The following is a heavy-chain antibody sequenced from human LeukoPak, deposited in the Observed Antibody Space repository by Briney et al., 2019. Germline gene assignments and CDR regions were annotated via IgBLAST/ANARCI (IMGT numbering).Heavy chain of an antibody. V-gene: IGHV1-8*03. CDR1: GYTFTSYD. Sequence: ASVKVSCKASGYTFTSYDINWVRRATGQGLEWMGWMNPNSGNTGYAQKFQGRVTITRNTSISTAYMELSSLRSEDTAVYYCARGCSSTSCSDYWGQGTLVTVSS. CDR3: ARGCSSTSCSDY. J-gene: IGHJ4*02. CDR2: MNPNSGNT. D-gene: IGHD2-2*01.